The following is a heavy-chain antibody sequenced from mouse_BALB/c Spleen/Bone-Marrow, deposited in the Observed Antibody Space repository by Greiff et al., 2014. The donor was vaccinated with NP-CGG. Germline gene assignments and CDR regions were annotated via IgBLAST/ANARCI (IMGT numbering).Heavy chain of an antibody. CDR3: ATLTGTFDY. CDR1: GFNIKDPY. V-gene: IGHV14-3*02. Sequence: EVQLQQSGVELVKPGASVKLSCTTSGFNIKDPYIHWVKQRPEQGLEWIGRIDPANYNTQYDPKFQGKATITADTPSNAAYLQLNSLTSEDTAVYYCATLTGTFDYWGQGTPVTVSA. D-gene: IGHD4-1*01. J-gene: IGHJ3*01. CDR2: IDPANYNT.